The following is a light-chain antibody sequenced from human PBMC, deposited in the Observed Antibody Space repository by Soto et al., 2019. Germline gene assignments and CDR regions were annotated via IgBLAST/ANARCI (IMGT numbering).Light chain of an antibody. CDR1: RSNIGTYT. J-gene: IGLJ2*01. CDR2: RNH. V-gene: IGLV1-44*01. CDR3: AAWDDSLRAVV. Sequence: QSVLTQSASATATAGERVTISCSGGRSNIGTYTVNWYQQLPGTAPTLLIFRNHQRPSGVPDRFSGSKSGTSASLAISGPQSEDEADYYCAAWDDSLRAVVFGGGTKVTVL.